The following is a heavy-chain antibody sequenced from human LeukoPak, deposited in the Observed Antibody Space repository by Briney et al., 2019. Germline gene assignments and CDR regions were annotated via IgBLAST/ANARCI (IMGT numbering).Heavy chain of an antibody. CDR1: GGSISSYY. CDR2: IYYSGST. CDR3: ARDTTGMDWFDP. J-gene: IGHJ5*02. V-gene: IGHV4-59*01. Sequence: PSETLSLTCTVSGGSISSYYWSWIRQPPGKGLEWIGYIYYSGSTNYNPSLKSRVTISVDTSKNQFSLKLSSVTAADTAVYYCARDTTGMDWFDPRGQGTLVTVSS. D-gene: IGHD4-17*01.